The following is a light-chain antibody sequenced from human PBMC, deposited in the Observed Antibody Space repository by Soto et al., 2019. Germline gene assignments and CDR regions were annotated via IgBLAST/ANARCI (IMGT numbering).Light chain of an antibody. CDR2: DAS. J-gene: IGKJ1*01. CDR3: QQYDTSPWT. CDR1: QSVTSTY. V-gene: IGKV3-20*01. Sequence: EIVLTQSPGTLSLSPVAIATLYFSSSQSVTSTYLAWHQQTPGQAPRLLIYDASSRATGIPDRFSGSGSGTDFTLTISRLEPEDFAVYYCQQYDTSPWTCGQGTKGDIK.